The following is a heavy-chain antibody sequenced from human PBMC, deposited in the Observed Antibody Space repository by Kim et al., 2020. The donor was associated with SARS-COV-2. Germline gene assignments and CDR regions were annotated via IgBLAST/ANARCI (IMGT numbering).Heavy chain of an antibody. CDR2: ISWNSGSI. CDR3: AKDGTSCYTPSGTCYYYGMDV. D-gene: IGHD2-2*02. Sequence: GGSLRLSCAASGFTFDDYAMHWVRQAPGKGLEWVSGISWNSGSIGYADSVKGRFTISRDNAKNSLYLQMNSLRAEDTALYYCAKDGTSCYTPSGTCYYYGMDVWGQGTTVTVSS. J-gene: IGHJ6*02. CDR1: GFTFDDYA. V-gene: IGHV3-9*01.